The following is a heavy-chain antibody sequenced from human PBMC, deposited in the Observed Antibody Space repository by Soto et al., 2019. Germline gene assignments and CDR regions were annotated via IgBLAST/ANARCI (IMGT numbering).Heavy chain of an antibody. J-gene: IGHJ4*02. D-gene: IGHD5-18*01. CDR2: ISYGGST. V-gene: IGHV4-31*03. CDR1: GGSINSGGYC. Sequence: QVQLQESGPGLVKPSQTLSLTCTVSGGSINSGGYCWSWIRQHPGKGLDWIGCISYGGSTSYNPSLKSRVTISVHTSKNQSSPQLSPVTAADPAVYYCSRGILVWGQGTLITVSS. CDR3: SRGILV.